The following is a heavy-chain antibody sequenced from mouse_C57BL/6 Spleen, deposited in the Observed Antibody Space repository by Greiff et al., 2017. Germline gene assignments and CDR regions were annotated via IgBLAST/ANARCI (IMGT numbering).Heavy chain of an antibody. CDR2: IRLKSDNYAT. CDR3: TVITIFDY. V-gene: IGHV6-3*01. D-gene: IGHD1-1*01. CDR1: GFTFSNYW. J-gene: IGHJ2*01. Sequence: EVKLVESGGGLVQPGGSMKLSCVASGFTFSNYWMNWVRQSPEKGLEWVAQIRLKSDNYATHYAESVKGRFTISRDDSKSSVYLQMNNLRAEDTGIYYCTVITIFDYWGQGTTLTVSS.